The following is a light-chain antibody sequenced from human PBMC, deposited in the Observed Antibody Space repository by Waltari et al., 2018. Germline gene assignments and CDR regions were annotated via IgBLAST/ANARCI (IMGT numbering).Light chain of an antibody. CDR2: DVN. CDR3: GSYTSSTTPYV. J-gene: IGLJ1*01. Sequence: QSALTQPASVSGSPGQSITLPCTGTSSDVGGYNYVTWYQQHPGKAPKVMIYDVNNRPSGVSNRFSGSKSGNTASLTISGLQAEDEADYYCGSYTSSTTPYVFGTGTKVTVL. V-gene: IGLV2-14*01. CDR1: SSDVGGYNY.